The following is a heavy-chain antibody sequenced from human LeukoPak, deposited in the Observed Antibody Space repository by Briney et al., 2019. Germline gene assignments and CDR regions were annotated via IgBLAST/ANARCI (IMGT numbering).Heavy chain of an antibody. CDR2: ISGSGGST. Sequence: PGGSLRLSCAASGFTFSNSAMNWVRQAPGKGLEWVSAISGSGGSTYYADSVKGRFTISRDNSKNTLYLQMNSLRAEDTAVYYCAKDRGTIIRGAPLSYYYMDVWGKGTTVTISS. D-gene: IGHD3-10*01. J-gene: IGHJ6*03. V-gene: IGHV3-23*01. CDR1: GFTFSNSA. CDR3: AKDRGTIIRGAPLSYYYMDV.